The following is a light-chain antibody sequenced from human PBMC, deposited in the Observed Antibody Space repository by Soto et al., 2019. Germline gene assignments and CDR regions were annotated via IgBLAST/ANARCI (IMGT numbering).Light chain of an antibody. CDR3: CSYTRSGPLI. V-gene: IGLV2-14*01. Sequence: QSALTQPASVSGSPGQSITISCVGTSGDIGDYNYVSWYQQHPGKVPKVIIYDVSNRPSGVSYRFSGTKSGNTASLTVSGLQAEYDADYDCCSYTRSGPLIFATGTNVTVL. CDR2: DVS. CDR1: SGDIGDYNY. J-gene: IGLJ1*01.